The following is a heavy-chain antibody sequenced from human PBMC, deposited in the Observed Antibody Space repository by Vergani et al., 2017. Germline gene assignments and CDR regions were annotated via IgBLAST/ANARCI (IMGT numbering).Heavy chain of an antibody. CDR1: GGTFSSYA. V-gene: IGHV1-69*01. Sequence: QVQLVQSGAEVKKPGSSVKVSCKASGGTFSSYAISWVRQAPGQGLEWMGGIIPIFGTANYAQKFQGRVTITADESTSTAYMELRSLRSDDTAVYYCARDRYYDILTGYVHYYGMDVWGQGP. CDR2: IIPIFGTA. CDR3: ARDRYYDILTGYVHYYGMDV. D-gene: IGHD3-9*01. J-gene: IGHJ6*02.